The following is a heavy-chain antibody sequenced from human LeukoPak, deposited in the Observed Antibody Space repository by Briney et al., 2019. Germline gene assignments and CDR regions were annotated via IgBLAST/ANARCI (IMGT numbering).Heavy chain of an antibody. Sequence: ASVKVSCKASGYTFTDYYIHWVRQAPGQGLEWMGWINPNSGDGVTSNAQKFQGRVTMTRDTSISTAYMELSRLTSDDKAVYYCTREDYWGHGTLVTVSS. CDR2: INPNSGDGVT. CDR1: GYTFTDYY. J-gene: IGHJ4*01. V-gene: IGHV1-2*02. CDR3: TREDY.